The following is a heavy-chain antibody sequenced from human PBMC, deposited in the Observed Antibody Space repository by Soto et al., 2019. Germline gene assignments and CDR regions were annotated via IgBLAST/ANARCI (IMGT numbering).Heavy chain of an antibody. Sequence: QVQLVESGGGVVQPGRSLRLSCAASGFTFSSYGMHWVRQAPGKGLEWVAVISYDGSNKYYADSVKGRFTISRDNSKNTLYLQMNSLRAEDTAVYYCAKDGREMATTSRDDYYGMDVWGQGTTVTVS. CDR3: AKDGREMATTSRDDYYGMDV. D-gene: IGHD5-12*01. V-gene: IGHV3-30*18. CDR2: ISYDGSNK. CDR1: GFTFSSYG. J-gene: IGHJ6*02.